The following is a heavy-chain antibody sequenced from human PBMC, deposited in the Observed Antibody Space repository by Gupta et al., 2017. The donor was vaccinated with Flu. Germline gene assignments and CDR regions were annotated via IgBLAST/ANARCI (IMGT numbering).Heavy chain of an antibody. D-gene: IGHD4-17*01. J-gene: IGHJ4*02. CDR2: ISSSSSYI. CDR1: GFTFSSYS. CDR3: ARDFNGLYFDY. Sequence: EVQLVESGGGLVKPGGSLRLSCAASGFTFSSYSMNWVRQAPGKGLEWVSSISSSSSYIYYADSVKGRFTISRDNAKNSLYLQMNSLGAEDTAVYYCARDFNGLYFDYWGQGTLVTVSS. V-gene: IGHV3-21*01.